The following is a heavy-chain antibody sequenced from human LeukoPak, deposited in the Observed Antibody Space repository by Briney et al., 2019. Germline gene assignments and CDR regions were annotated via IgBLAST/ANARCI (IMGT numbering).Heavy chain of an antibody. V-gene: IGHV3-21*01. J-gene: IGHJ4*02. CDR1: GFTFSSYS. CDR2: ISSSSSYI. CDR3: ARDLIAARHSDY. D-gene: IGHD6-6*01. Sequence: PGGSLRLSCAASGFTFSSYSMNWVRQAPGKGLEWVSSISSSSSYIYYADSVKGRFTISRDNAKNSLYLQMNSLRAEDTAVYYCARDLIAARHSDYWGQGTLVTVSS.